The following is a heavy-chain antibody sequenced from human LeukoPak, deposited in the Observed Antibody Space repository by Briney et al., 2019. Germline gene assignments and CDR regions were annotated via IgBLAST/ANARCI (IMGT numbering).Heavy chain of an antibody. J-gene: IGHJ4*02. D-gene: IGHD5-24*01. V-gene: IGHV3-30*18. CDR2: ISYDGSNE. CDR1: GFTFSSYG. Sequence: GRSLRLSCAASGFTFSSYGMHWARQAPGKGLEWVSTISYDGSNEYYADSVKGRFTISRDKSKNTLYLQLNNLRAEDTAVYYCAKEGDGYSDYWGQGTLVTVSS. CDR3: AKEGDGYSDY.